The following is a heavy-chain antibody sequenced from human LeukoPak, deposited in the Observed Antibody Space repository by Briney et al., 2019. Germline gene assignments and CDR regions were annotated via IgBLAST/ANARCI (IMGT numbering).Heavy chain of an antibody. CDR3: ATDFYDST. V-gene: IGHV3-15*07. J-gene: IGHJ5*02. Sequence: GGSLRLSCATSGFTFSNAWMNWVRQAPGMGLEWVGRIRSNSDGGTKDYAAPVKGRFTLSRDDSKTTLYLQMNSLQTEDTAVYYCATDFYDSTWGQGTLVTVSS. CDR2: IRSNSDGGTK. D-gene: IGHD3-22*01. CDR1: GFTFSNAW.